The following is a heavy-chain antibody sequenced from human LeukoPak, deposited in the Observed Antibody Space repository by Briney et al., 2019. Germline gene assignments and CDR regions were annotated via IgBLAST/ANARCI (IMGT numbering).Heavy chain of an antibody. Sequence: SVKVSCKASGGTFSSYTISWVRQAPGQGLEWMGRITPILGIANYAQKFQGRVTITSDKSTSTAYMELSSLRSEDTAVYYCARVGVVPAENYYYMDVWGKGTTVTVSS. V-gene: IGHV1-69*02. J-gene: IGHJ6*03. CDR1: GGTFSSYT. CDR2: ITPILGIA. CDR3: ARVGVVPAENYYYMDV. D-gene: IGHD2-2*01.